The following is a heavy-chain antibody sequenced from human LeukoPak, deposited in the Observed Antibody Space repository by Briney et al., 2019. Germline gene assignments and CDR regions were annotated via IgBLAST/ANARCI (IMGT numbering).Heavy chain of an antibody. CDR1: GGTFSSYA. J-gene: IGHJ6*02. CDR2: IIPIFGTA. D-gene: IGHD3-22*01. CDR3: ARGDYYDSSGYTEYYYYGMDV. V-gene: IGHV1-69*13. Sequence: ASVKVSCKASGGTFSSYAISWVRQAPGQGLEWMGGIIPIFGTANYAQKFQGRVTITADESTSTAYMELSSLRSEDTAVYYCARGDYYDSSGYTEYYYYGMDVWGQGTTVTVPS.